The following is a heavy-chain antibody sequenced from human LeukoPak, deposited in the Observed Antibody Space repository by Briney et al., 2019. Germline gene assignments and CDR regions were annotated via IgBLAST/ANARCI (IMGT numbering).Heavy chain of an antibody. J-gene: IGHJ6*03. D-gene: IGHD2-15*01. CDR2: IYFSGRT. Sequence: SETLSLTCNVSGCSISSYYLSWIRQPPGKGLEWIGYIYFSGRTNYNPSLKSRVTISVDTSKNQFSLKLSSVTAADTGVYYCARLVVVGIYYYYYYMDVWGKGTTVTVSS. CDR1: GCSISSYY. V-gene: IGHV4-59*01. CDR3: ARLVVVGIYYYYYYMDV.